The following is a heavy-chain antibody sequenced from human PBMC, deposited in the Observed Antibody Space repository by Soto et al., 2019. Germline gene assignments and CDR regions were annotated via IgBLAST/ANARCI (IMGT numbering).Heavy chain of an antibody. D-gene: IGHD1-26*01. CDR2: IIPIFGTA. CDR1: GGTFSSYA. Sequence: SVKVSCKASGGTFSSYAISWVRQAPGQGLEWMGGIIPIFGTANYAQKFQGRVTITADESTSTAYMELSSLRSEDTAVYYCARAGGIYYDGGDAFDIWGQGTMVTVSS. J-gene: IGHJ3*02. CDR3: ARAGGIYYDGGDAFDI. V-gene: IGHV1-69*13.